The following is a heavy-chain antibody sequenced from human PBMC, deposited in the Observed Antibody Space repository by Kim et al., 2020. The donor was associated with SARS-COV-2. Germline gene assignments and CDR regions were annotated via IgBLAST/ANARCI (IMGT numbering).Heavy chain of an antibody. CDR3: ARDLFIYPYDSSDYPPPGMGY. D-gene: IGHD3-22*01. Sequence: GGSLRLSCAASGFTFSSYGMHWVRQAPGKGLEWVAVIWYDGSNKYYADSVKGRFTISRDNSKNTLYLQMNSLRSEDTAVYYCARDLFIYPYDSSDYPPPGMGYWGQGTLVTVSS. CDR2: IWYDGSNK. J-gene: IGHJ4*02. CDR1: GFTFSSYG. V-gene: IGHV3-33*01.